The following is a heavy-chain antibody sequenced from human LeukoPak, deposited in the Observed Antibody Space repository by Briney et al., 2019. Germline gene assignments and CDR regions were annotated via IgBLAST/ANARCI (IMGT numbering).Heavy chain of an antibody. CDR1: GFTFSSYG. V-gene: IGHV3-30*02. CDR2: IRYDGSNK. Sequence: GGSLRLSCAASGFTFSSYGMHWVRQAPGKGLERVAFIRYDGSNKNYADSVKGRFTISRDNSKNTLYLQMNSLRAEDTAVYYCAKSVQLLGDYWGQGTLVTVSS. CDR3: AKSVQLLGDY. D-gene: IGHD2-2*01. J-gene: IGHJ4*02.